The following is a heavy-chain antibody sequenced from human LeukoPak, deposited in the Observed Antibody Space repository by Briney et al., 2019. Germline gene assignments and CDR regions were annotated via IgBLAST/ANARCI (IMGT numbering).Heavy chain of an antibody. CDR3: ARGRTPMVRGVNHGAFDI. Sequence: PSETLSLTCAVYGVSFSGYYWSWIRQPPGKGLEWIGEINHSGSTNYNPSLKSRVTISVDTSKNQFSLKLSSVTAADTAVYYCARGRTPMVRGVNHGAFDIWGQGTMVTVSS. D-gene: IGHD3-10*01. V-gene: IGHV4-34*01. CDR2: INHSGST. CDR1: GVSFSGYY. J-gene: IGHJ3*02.